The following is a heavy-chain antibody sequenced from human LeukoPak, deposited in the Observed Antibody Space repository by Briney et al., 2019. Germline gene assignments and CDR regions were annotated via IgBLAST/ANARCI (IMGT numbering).Heavy chain of an antibody. CDR2: IYYSGST. J-gene: IGHJ4*02. Sequence: ETLSLTCTVSGGSISSSSYYWGWIRQPPGKGLEWIGRIYYSGSTYYNPSLKSRVTISVDTSKTQFSLKLSSVTAPDTAVYFCAGGVRIAVAGSIDYWRQGTLVTV. CDR1: GGSISSSSYY. D-gene: IGHD6-19*01. CDR3: AGGVRIAVAGSIDY. V-gene: IGHV4-39*01.